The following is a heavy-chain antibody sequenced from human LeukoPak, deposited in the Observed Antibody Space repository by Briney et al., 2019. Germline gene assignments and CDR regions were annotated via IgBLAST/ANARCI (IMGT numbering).Heavy chain of an antibody. J-gene: IGHJ4*02. V-gene: IGHV3-11*04. D-gene: IGHD3-22*01. CDR2: ISSSGSTI. CDR3: AREGKGSSGYYYSYYFDY. Sequence: GGPLRLSCAASGFTFSDYYMSWIRQAPGKGLEWVSYISSSGSTIYYADPVKGRFTISRDNAKNSLYLQMNSLRAEDTAVYYCAREGKGSSGYYYSYYFDYWGQGTLVTVSS. CDR1: GFTFSDYY.